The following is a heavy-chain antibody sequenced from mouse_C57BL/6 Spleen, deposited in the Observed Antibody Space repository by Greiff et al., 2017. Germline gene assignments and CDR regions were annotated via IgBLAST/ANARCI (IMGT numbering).Heavy chain of an antibody. CDR1: GYAFSSSW. CDR2: IYPGDGDT. Sequence: VQLQESGPELVKPGASVKISCKASGYAFSSSWMNWVKQRPGKGLEWIGRIYPGDGDTNYNGKFKGKATLTADTSSSTAYMQLSSLTSEDSAVYFCADDYFFAYWGQGTLVTVSA. D-gene: IGHD2-4*01. J-gene: IGHJ3*01. V-gene: IGHV1-82*01. CDR3: ADDYFFAY.